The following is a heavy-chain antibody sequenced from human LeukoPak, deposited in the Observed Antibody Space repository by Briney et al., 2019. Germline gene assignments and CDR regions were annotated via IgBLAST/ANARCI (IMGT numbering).Heavy chain of an antibody. CDR3: ARDVLREGSSYN. J-gene: IGHJ4*02. V-gene: IGHV3-23*01. CDR1: GFIFSSYA. Sequence: GGSLRLSCAASGFIFSSYAMNWVRQAPGKGLEWVSAMSGSGGTTYYADSVKGRFTISRDNSKNTLDLQMSSLRAEDTAVYYCARDVLREGSSYNWGQGTLVTVSS. CDR2: MSGSGGTT. D-gene: IGHD3-10*01.